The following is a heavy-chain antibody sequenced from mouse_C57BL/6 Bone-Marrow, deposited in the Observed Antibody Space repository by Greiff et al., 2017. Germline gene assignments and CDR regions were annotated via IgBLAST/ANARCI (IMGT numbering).Heavy chain of an antibody. V-gene: IGHV1-50*01. Sequence: QVQLQQPGAELVKPGASVKLSCKASGYTFTSYWMQWVKQRPGQGLEWIGEIDPSDSYTNYNQKFKGKATLTVDTSSSTADMQLSSLTSEDSAVYYCAGGRYWGQGTTLTVSS. CDR3: AGGRY. CDR2: IDPSDSYT. J-gene: IGHJ2*01. CDR1: GYTFTSYW.